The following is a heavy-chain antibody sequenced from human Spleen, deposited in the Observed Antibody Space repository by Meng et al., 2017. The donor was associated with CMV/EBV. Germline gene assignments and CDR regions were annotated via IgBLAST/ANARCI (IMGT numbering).Heavy chain of an antibody. V-gene: IGHV3-30*04. CDR3: ARVLDSGHDYSYYYYGMDV. CDR1: GFTFSSYA. CDR2: ISYDGSNK. D-gene: IGHD5-12*01. J-gene: IGHJ6*02. Sequence: GESLKISCAASGFTFSSYAMHWVRQAPGKGLEWVAVISYDGSNKYYADSVKGRFTISRDNSKNTLYLQMNSLRAEDTAVYYCARVLDSGHDYSYYYYGMDVWGQGTTVTVSS.